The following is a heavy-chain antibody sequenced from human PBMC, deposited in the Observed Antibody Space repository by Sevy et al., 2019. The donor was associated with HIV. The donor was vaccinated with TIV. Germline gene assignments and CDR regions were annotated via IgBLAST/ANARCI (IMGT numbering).Heavy chain of an antibody. J-gene: IGHJ6*02. V-gene: IGHV3-49*03. CDR3: SRVLPPRLCSSASCYEGDYYYYGMDV. CDR2: IRSKPYGGAT. Sequence: GGSLRLSCTTSGFTFGDYGMSWFRQAPGKGLEWIGFIRSKPYGGATEYAASVKGRFTISRDDSKSIASLQMSSLKTEDTAVYYCSRVLPPRLCSSASCYEGDYYYYGMDVWGQGTTVTVSS. D-gene: IGHD2-2*01. CDR1: GFTFGDYG.